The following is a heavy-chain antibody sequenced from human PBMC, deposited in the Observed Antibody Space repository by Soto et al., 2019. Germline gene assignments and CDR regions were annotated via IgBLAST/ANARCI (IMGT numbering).Heavy chain of an antibody. CDR2: MNPNSGNT. J-gene: IGHJ4*02. Sequence: QVQLVQSGAEVKKPGASVKVSCKASGYTFTSYDINWVRQATGQGLEWMGWMNPNSGNTGYAQKFQGRVTMTRNTSISTPYMELSSLRSEDTAVYYCARVVQQWLVPARYFDYWGQGTLVTVSS. V-gene: IGHV1-8*01. D-gene: IGHD6-19*01. CDR3: ARVVQQWLVPARYFDY. CDR1: GYTFTSYD.